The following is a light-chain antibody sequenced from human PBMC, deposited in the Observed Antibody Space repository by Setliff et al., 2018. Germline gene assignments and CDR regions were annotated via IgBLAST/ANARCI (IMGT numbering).Light chain of an antibody. CDR3: CSYAGSYPYV. J-gene: IGLJ1*01. CDR1: NRDVGGYDY. CDR2: DVS. Sequence: QSALTQPAAVSGSPGQSITIPCAGTNRDVGGYDYVSWYQQYPGKAPKLMIYDVSKRPSGVPDRFSGSKSGNTASLTISGLQAEDEADYYCCSYAGSYPYVFGTGTKVTVL. V-gene: IGLV2-11*01.